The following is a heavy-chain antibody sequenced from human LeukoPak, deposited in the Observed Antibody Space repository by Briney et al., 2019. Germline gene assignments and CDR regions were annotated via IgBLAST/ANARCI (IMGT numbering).Heavy chain of an antibody. CDR1: GGSISSYC. CDR2: SFFSGST. CDR3: ARGGLSSGWYG. Sequence: SETLSLTCTVSGGSISSYCWSWIRQPPGKGLEWIGYSFFSGSTNYNPSLKSRVTISLDTSKNQFSLRLNSVTAADTAVYYCARGGLSSGWYGWGQGTLVTVSS. J-gene: IGHJ4*02. D-gene: IGHD6-19*01. V-gene: IGHV4-59*01.